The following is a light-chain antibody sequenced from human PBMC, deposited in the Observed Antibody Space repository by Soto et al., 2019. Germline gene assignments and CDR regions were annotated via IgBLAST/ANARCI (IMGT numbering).Light chain of an antibody. V-gene: IGKV2-28*01. CDR3: MQSLHTPLT. CDR1: QSLLDSNGYNC. J-gene: IGKJ1*01. CDR2: LGS. Sequence: DIVMTQSPLSLPVTPGEPASISCRSSQSLLDSNGYNCLEWYLQKPGQSPQLLIYLGSNRASGVPDRFSGSGSGTDFTLKISRVEAVDVGVYYCMQSLHTPLTFGQGTKVEIK.